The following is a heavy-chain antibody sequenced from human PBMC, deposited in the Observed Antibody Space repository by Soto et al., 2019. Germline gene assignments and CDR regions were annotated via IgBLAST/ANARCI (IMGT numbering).Heavy chain of an antibody. Sequence: QVQLVESGGGVVQPGRSLRLSCAASGFTFSTYGMHWVRQAPGKGLEWVALIWYDGSIKNYADSVKGRFTISRDNSKNTLYLQMNSLRAEDSAAYYCAREYCGTDCYSISWFDPWGQGTLVTVSS. CDR3: AREYCGTDCYSISWFDP. J-gene: IGHJ5*02. D-gene: IGHD2-21*02. CDR1: GFTFSTYG. CDR2: IWYDGSIK. V-gene: IGHV3-33*01.